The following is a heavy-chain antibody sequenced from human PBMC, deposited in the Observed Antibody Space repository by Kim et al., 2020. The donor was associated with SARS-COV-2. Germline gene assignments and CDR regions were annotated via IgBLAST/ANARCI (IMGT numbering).Heavy chain of an antibody. V-gene: IGHV3-23*01. J-gene: IGHJ4*02. Sequence: GGSLRLSCAASGFTFDNYAMGWVRQAPGKGLQWVSDISADGGSSLYTDSVKGRFTISRDNSKNTLYLQMNSLQADDTALYYCARGGPDSGNYVDYWGQGTLVTVSS. D-gene: IGHD3-10*01. CDR3: ARGGPDSGNYVDY. CDR1: GFTFDNYA. CDR2: ISADGGSS.